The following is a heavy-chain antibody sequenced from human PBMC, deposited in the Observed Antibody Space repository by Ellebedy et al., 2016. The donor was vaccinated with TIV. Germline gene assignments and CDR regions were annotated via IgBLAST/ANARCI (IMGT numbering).Heavy chain of an antibody. CDR3: ANDGD. Sequence: GGSLRLSCAASGFTFRSYAMSWVRQAPGKGLEWVSSISGSGSSTSYADSVKGRFTISRDNSKNTLYLQMKTLRAEDTAVYYCANDGDWGQGTLVTVTS. D-gene: IGHD3-10*01. J-gene: IGHJ4*02. CDR2: ISGSGSST. CDR1: GFTFRSYA. V-gene: IGHV3-23*01.